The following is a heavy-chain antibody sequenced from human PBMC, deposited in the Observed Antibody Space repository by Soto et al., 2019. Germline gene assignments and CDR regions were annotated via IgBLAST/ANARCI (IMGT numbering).Heavy chain of an antibody. CDR2: ISSSSSYI. V-gene: IGHV3-21*01. D-gene: IGHD3-22*01. Sequence: EVQLVESGGGLVKPGGSLRLSCAASGFTFSSYSINWVRQAPGKELEWVSSISSSSSYIYYADSVKGRFTISRDNAKNSLYLQMNSLRAEDTAVYYCARASSGYPFDYWGQGTLVTVSS. J-gene: IGHJ4*02. CDR3: ARASSGYPFDY. CDR1: GFTFSSYS.